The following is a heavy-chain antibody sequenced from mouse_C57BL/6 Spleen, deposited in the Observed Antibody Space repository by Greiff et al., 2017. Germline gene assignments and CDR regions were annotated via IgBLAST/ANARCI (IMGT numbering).Heavy chain of an antibody. Sequence: EVMLVESEGGLVQPGSSMKLSCTASGFTFSDYYMAWVRQVPEKGLEWVANINYDGSSTYYLDSLKSRFIISRDNAKNILYLQMSSLKSEDTATYYCARDGEITTVVGFDVWGTGTTVTVSS. D-gene: IGHD1-1*01. V-gene: IGHV5-16*01. CDR3: ARDGEITTVVGFDV. J-gene: IGHJ1*03. CDR1: GFTFSDYY. CDR2: INYDGSST.